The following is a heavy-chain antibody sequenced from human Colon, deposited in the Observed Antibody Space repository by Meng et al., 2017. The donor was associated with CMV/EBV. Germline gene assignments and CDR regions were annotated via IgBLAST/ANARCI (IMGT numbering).Heavy chain of an antibody. CDR1: GFTFSSYS. Sequence: GESLKISCAASGFTFSSYSMNWVRQAPGKGLEWVSYISSSSTIYYADSVKGRFTISRDNSKNTLYLQMNSLRAEDTAVYYCAKDPPDYWGQGTLVTVSS. CDR2: ISSSSTI. J-gene: IGHJ4*02. CDR3: AKDPPDY. V-gene: IGHV3-48*01.